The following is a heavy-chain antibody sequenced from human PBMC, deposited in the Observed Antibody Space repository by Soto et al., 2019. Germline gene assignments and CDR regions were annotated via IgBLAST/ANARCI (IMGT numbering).Heavy chain of an antibody. Sequence: PGGSLRLSCAFSGVTLSSYEMIWVRQAPGKGLEWVSYISSSGSTVSYADSVKGRFTISRDNAKSSLYLQMNSLRAEDTAVYYCARDRDGSPSNNWTGGYWGQGTLVTVSS. J-gene: IGHJ4*02. D-gene: IGHD1-1*01. CDR1: GVTLSSYE. CDR2: ISSSGSTV. V-gene: IGHV3-48*03. CDR3: ARDRDGSPSNNWTGGY.